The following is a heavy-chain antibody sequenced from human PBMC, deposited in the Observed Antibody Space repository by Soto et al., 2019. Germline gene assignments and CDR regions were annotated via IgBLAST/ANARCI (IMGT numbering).Heavy chain of an antibody. CDR3: ARQVPAAIRLGWFDP. J-gene: IGHJ5*02. CDR2: IYYSGST. V-gene: IGHV4-39*01. Sequence: SETLSLTCTVSGGSISRSSYYWGWIRQPPGKGLEWIGSIYYSGSTYYKPSLKSRVTISVDTSKNQFSLKLSSVTAADTAVYYCARQVPAAIRLGWFDPWGQGTLVTVSS. CDR1: GGSISRSSYY. D-gene: IGHD2-2*02.